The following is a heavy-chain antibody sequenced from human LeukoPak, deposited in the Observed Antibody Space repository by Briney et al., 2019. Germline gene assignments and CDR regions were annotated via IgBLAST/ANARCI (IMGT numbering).Heavy chain of an antibody. J-gene: IGHJ3*02. CDR1: GYTFTGYY. CDR3: ARGEMITFGGVIVISTFGI. V-gene: IGHV1-2*02. Sequence: GASVKVSCKTSGYTFTGYYIQWVRQAPGQGLEWMGYINPTSGGTNYAQEFQGRVTMTRDTSISTAYMELSRLTSDDTAVYYCARGEMITFGGVIVISTFGIWGQGTMVTVS. CDR2: INPTSGGT. D-gene: IGHD3-16*02.